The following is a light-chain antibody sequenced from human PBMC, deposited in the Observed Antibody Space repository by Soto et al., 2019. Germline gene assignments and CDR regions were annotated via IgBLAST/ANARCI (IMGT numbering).Light chain of an antibody. CDR1: SRDVVSYRF. Sequence: QSVLTQPASVSGSPGQSIPISCTGTSRDVVSYRFVSWYQQHPGKAPTLMIYEGSERPSGVSDRFSGSKSGNTASLTISGLQAEDEADYFCCSYAGGSNVFGAGTKLTVL. CDR2: EGS. J-gene: IGLJ1*01. CDR3: CSYAGGSNV. V-gene: IGLV2-23*03.